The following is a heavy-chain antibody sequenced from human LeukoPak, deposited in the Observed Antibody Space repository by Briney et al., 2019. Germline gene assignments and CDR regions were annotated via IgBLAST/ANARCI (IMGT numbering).Heavy chain of an antibody. J-gene: IGHJ5*02. D-gene: IGHD2-2*01. CDR3: ARDCSSTSCYRGGFDP. Sequence: GGSLRLSCAASGFTFSSFWMSWVRPAPGKGLEWVSNIKQDGREKSYVDSVKGRFTISRDNAKNSLYLQMNSLRAEDTAVYYCARDCSSTSCYRGGFDPWGQGTLVTVSS. V-gene: IGHV3-7*01. CDR2: IKQDGREK. CDR1: GFTFSSFW.